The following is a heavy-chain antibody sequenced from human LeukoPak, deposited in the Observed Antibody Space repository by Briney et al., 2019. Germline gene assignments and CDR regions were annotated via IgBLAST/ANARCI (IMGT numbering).Heavy chain of an antibody. CDR1: GGTFSSYA. CDR2: IIPIFGTA. Sequence: SVKVSCKASGGTFSSYAISWVRQAPRQGLEWMGRIIPIFGTANYAQKFQGRVTVTTAASTSPAYMELSSLRPEDTAVYYCARDRGAYYYGSGSYYNFDYWGQGTLVTVSS. V-gene: IGHV1-69*05. J-gene: IGHJ4*02. D-gene: IGHD3-10*01. CDR3: ARDRGAYYYGSGSYYNFDY.